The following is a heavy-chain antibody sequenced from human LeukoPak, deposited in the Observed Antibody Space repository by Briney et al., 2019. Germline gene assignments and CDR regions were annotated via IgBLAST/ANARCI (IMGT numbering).Heavy chain of an antibody. D-gene: IGHD3-3*01. CDR2: IYHSGST. V-gene: IGHV4-38-2*02. CDR1: GYCISSGYY. CDR3: ARVGSYYDFWSGLYHAFDI. J-gene: IGHJ3*02. Sequence: SETLSLTCTVAGYCISSGYYWGWIRQPPGKGLEWIGSIYHSGSTYYNPSLKSRVTISVDTSKNQFSLKLSSVTAADTAVYYCARVGSYYDFWSGLYHAFDIWGQGTMVTVSS.